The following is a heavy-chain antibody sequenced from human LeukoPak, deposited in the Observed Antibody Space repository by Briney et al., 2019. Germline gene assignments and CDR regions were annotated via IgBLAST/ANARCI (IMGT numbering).Heavy chain of an antibody. D-gene: IGHD3-22*01. CDR3: ARGRGYYDSSGYYYDGYSQH. CDR1: GYTFTSYG. Sequence: ASVKVSCKASGYTFTSYGVSWVRQAPGQGLEWMGWISAYNGNTNYAQKLQGRVTMTTDTSTSTAYMELRSLRSDDTAVYYCARGRGYYDSSGYYYDGYSQHWGQGTLVTVSS. J-gene: IGHJ1*01. V-gene: IGHV1-18*01. CDR2: ISAYNGNT.